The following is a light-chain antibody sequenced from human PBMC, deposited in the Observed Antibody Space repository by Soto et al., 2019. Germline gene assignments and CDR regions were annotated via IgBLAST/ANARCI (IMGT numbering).Light chain of an antibody. V-gene: IGKV3-15*01. CDR3: KPYNNWPLT. Sequence: EIVLTQSPATLSLSPGERATXXXXASQGIGDTLAWYQHKPGQTPRLLIYDTSTRATGVPTRFSGSRSGAEFTLTINSLQSEDFAVYYCKPYNNWPLTFGGGTKVDIK. CDR2: DTS. CDR1: QGIGDT. J-gene: IGKJ4*01.